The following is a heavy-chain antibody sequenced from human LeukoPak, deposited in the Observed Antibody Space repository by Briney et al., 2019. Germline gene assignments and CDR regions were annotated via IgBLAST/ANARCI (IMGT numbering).Heavy chain of an antibody. CDR1: GYTFTSYD. J-gene: IGHJ3*02. D-gene: IGHD6-13*01. CDR2: MNPNSGNT. V-gene: IGHV1-8*01. Sequence: ASVKVSCKASGYTFTSYDINWVRQATGQGLEWMAWMNPNSGNTGYAQKFQGRVTMTRNTSISTAYMELSSLRSEDTAVYYCARPIAAAGTPDDAFDIWGQGTMVTVSS. CDR3: ARPIAAAGTPDDAFDI.